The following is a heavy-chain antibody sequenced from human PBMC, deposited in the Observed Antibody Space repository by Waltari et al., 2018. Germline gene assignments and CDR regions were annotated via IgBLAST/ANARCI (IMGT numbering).Heavy chain of an antibody. CDR2: ISYDGSNK. J-gene: IGHJ4*02. CDR3: ARAPIAVASEFDY. V-gene: IGHV3-30*01. D-gene: IGHD6-19*01. CDR1: GFTFSSYA. Sequence: QVQLVESGGGVVQPGRSLRLSCLASGFTFSSYAMHWVRQAPGKGLEWVAVISYDGSNKYYADSVKGRFTISRDNSKNTLYLQMNSLRAEDTAVYYCARAPIAVASEFDYWGQGTLVTVSS.